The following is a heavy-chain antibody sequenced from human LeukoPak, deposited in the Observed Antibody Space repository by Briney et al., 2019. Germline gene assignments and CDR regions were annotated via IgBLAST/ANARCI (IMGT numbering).Heavy chain of an antibody. CDR3: AREADGSGYFPFLLY. Sequence: GGSLRLSCAASGFTFSSYWMSWVRQAPGKGLEWVANIKQDGSEKYYVDSVKGRFTISRDNSKNTLYLQMNSLRAEDTAVYYCAREADGSGYFPFLLYWGQGTLVTVSS. D-gene: IGHD3-3*01. J-gene: IGHJ4*02. CDR1: GFTFSSYW. CDR2: IKQDGSEK. V-gene: IGHV3-7*01.